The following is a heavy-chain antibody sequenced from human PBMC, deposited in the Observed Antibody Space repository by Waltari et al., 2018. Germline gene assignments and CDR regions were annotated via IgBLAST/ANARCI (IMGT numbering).Heavy chain of an antibody. J-gene: IGHJ4*02. CDR1: GGSISSYY. V-gene: IGHV4-59*01. CDR2: IYYSGSP. CDR3: ARGGMALHKYYLDY. Sequence: QVQLQESGPGLVKPSETLSLTCTVSGGSISSYYWSWIRQPPGKGLEWIGYIYYSGSPNSNPSLKGRVTISVDTSKNQFSLKLSSVTAADTAVYYCARGGMALHKYYLDYWGQGTLVTVSS. D-gene: IGHD2-8*01.